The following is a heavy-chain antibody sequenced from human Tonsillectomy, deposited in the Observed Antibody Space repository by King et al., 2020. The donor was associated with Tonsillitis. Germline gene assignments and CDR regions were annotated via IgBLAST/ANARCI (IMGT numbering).Heavy chain of an antibody. J-gene: IGHJ3*02. V-gene: IGHV3-9*01. D-gene: IGHD3-10*01. CDR1: GFTFDDYA. CDR3: AKDLWFGELLKGAFDI. CDR2: ISWNSGSI. Sequence: DVQLVESGGGLVQPGRSLRLSCAASGFTFDDYAMHWVRQAPGKGLEWVAGISWNSGSIGYVDSVKGRFTISRDNAKNSLYLQMNSLRAEDTALYYCAKDLWFGELLKGAFDIWGQGTMVTVSS.